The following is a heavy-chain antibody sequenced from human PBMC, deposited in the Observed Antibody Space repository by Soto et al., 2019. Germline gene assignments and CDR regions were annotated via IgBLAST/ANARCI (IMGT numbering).Heavy chain of an antibody. D-gene: IGHD5-18*01. J-gene: IGHJ4*02. Sequence: SVKVSCKASGGTFSSYAISWVRQAPGQGLEWMGGIIPVFGTGIYAQKFQGRVTITADKSTNTAYMELSSLRSEDTAVYFCARVGGTGGYTYGLDYWGQGTRGTVSA. CDR1: GGTFSSYA. V-gene: IGHV1-69*06. CDR3: ARVGGTGGYTYGLDY. CDR2: IIPVFGTG.